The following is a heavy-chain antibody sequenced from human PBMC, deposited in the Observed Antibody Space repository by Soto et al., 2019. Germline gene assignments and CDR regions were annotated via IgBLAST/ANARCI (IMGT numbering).Heavy chain of an antibody. CDR3: ATLMVYAMAWFDP. Sequence: LSLTCTVSRGSISSSSYYWGWIRQPPGKVLEWIGSIHYSGRTHYTPPLKSRVTMSVDTSKNQFSLTLSSVTAADTAVYYCATLMVYAMAWFDPWGQGTLVTVSS. V-gene: IGHV4-39*01. J-gene: IGHJ5*02. CDR2: IHYSGRT. CDR1: RGSISSSSYY. D-gene: IGHD2-8*01.